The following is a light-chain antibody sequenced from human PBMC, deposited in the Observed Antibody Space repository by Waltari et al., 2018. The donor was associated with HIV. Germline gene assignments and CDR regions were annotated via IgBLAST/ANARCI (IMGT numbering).Light chain of an antibody. V-gene: IGLV1-40*01. J-gene: IGLJ2*01. CDR2: GNR. CDR3: QSYDSSLSGVV. CDR1: SPNTGAGYD. Sequence: QSVLTQPPSVSGAPGQRVTISCTGSSPNTGAGYDVHWYQRRPGTAPKLLLYGNRNRPSGVPDRFSGSKSGTSASLAITGLQAEDEADYYCQSYDSSLSGVVFGGGTRLTVL.